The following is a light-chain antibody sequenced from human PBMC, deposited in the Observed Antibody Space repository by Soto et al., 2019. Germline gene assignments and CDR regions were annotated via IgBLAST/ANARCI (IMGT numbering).Light chain of an antibody. V-gene: IGKV3-20*01. CDR1: LSISSN. J-gene: IGKJ4*01. Sequence: EIVMTQSPATLSVSPGERATLSCRASLSISSNLAWYQQKPGQAPRLLIFVASSRATGIPDRFSGSGSGADFTLTISRLEPEDFAVYYCQQYGSSPLTFGGGTKVDI. CDR2: VAS. CDR3: QQYGSSPLT.